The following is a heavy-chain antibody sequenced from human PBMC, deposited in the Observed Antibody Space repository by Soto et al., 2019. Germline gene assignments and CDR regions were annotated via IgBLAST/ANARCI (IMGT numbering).Heavy chain of an antibody. V-gene: IGHV1-69*13. CDR1: GGTFSSYA. D-gene: IGHD3-22*01. CDR3: ARDPYYYDSSGYYRGY. J-gene: IGHJ4*02. Sequence: WASVKVSCKASGGTFSSYAISWVRQAPGQGLEWMGGIIPIFGTAINAQKFQGRVTITADESTSTAYMELSSLRSEDTAVYYCARDPYYYDSSGYYRGYWGQGTLVTVSS. CDR2: IIPIFGTA.